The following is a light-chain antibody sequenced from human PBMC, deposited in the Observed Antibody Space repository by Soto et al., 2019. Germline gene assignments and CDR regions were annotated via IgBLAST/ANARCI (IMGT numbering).Light chain of an antibody. V-gene: IGLV1-47*01. J-gene: IGLJ2*01. Sequence: QAVVTQPPSASGTPGQRVTISCSGSDSNIGTNSVYWYQHLPGTAPKLLIYRNNQRPSGVPDRFSGSKSGTSASLAISGLRFEDAADYYCAAWDDSLSGHVVFGGGTQLTVL. CDR2: RNN. CDR1: DSNIGTNS. CDR3: AAWDDSLSGHVV.